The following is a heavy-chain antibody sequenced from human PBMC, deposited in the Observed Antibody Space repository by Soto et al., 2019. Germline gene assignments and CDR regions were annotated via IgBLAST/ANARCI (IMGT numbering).Heavy chain of an antibody. CDR2: TSHSGST. Sequence: PSETLSLTCAVSGGSISSSNWWSWVRQPPGKGLEWIGETSHSGSTNYNPSLEGRVTISIDKSKNQFYLNLNSVTAADTAMYYCACLYYYDSSGYSAWPFVYWGQGTLVTVSS. D-gene: IGHD3-22*01. J-gene: IGHJ4*02. CDR3: ACLYYYDSSGYSAWPFVY. V-gene: IGHV4-4*02. CDR1: GGSISSSNW.